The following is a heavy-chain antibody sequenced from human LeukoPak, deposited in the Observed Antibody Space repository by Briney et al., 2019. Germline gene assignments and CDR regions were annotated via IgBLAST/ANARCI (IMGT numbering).Heavy chain of an antibody. CDR3: ARGQGPSMVATFNYYYYYGMDV. Sequence: ASVKVSCKASGYTFTSYDINWVRQATGQGLEWMGWMNPNSGNTGYAQKFQGRVTMTRNTSISTAYMELSSLRSADTAVYYCARGQGPSMVATFNYYYYYGMDVWGQGTTVTVSS. J-gene: IGHJ6*02. CDR1: GYTFTSYD. V-gene: IGHV1-8*01. D-gene: IGHD5-12*01. CDR2: MNPNSGNT.